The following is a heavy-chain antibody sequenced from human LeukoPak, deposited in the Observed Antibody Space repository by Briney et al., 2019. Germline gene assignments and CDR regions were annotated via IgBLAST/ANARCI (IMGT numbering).Heavy chain of an antibody. CDR3: AELGITMIGGV. V-gene: IGHV3-21*01. J-gene: IGHJ6*04. D-gene: IGHD3-10*02. Sequence: GGSLRLSCAASGFTFSNYNMNWVRQAPGKGLEWVSSITSTSSYIYYADSVKGRFTISRDNAENSLYLQMNSLRAEDTAVYYCAELGITMIGGVWGKGTTVTISS. CDR2: ITSTSSYI. CDR1: GFTFSNYN.